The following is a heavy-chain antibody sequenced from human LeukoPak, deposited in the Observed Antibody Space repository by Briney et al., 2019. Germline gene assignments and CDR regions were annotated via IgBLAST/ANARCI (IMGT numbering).Heavy chain of an antibody. CDR3: PRSLSGHDPLCAI. CDR1: GFTFSSYS. CDR2: LTSSSNTF. D-gene: IGHD5-12*01. Sequence: GGSLRLSCEVSGFTFSSYSMTWVRQVPGKGLEWIAYLTSSSNTFYYADSVRGRFIISRDNARNSLFLQMNSLTVEDTAVYYCPRSLSGHDPLCAIWGQGTLVTVSS. V-gene: IGHV3-48*01. J-gene: IGHJ4*02.